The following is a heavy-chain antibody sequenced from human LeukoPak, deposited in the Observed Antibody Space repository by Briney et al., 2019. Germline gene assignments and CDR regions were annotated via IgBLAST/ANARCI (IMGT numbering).Heavy chain of an antibody. CDR2: ISSSSTI. Sequence: GGSLRLSCAASGFTFSSYSMNWVRQAPGKGLEWVSYISSSSTIYYADSVKGRFTISRDNAKNTLYLQMTSLRVEDTAVYYCGRGSGVADYWGQGALVTVSS. J-gene: IGHJ4*02. V-gene: IGHV3-48*04. CDR3: GRGSGVADY. D-gene: IGHD7-27*01. CDR1: GFTFSSYS.